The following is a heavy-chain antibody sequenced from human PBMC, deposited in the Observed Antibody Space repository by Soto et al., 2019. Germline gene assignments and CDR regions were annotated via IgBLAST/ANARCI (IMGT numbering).Heavy chain of an antibody. V-gene: IGHV3-30*18. J-gene: IGHJ4*02. D-gene: IGHD6-6*01. CDR2: ISYDGSNK. CDR1: GFTFSSYG. Sequence: GGSLRLSCAASGFTFSSYGMHWVRQAPGKGLEWVAVISYDGSNKYYADSVKGRFTISRDNSKNTLYLQMNSLRAEDTAVYYCAKDEEQLVLHYFDYWDQGTLVTVSS. CDR3: AKDEEQLVLHYFDY.